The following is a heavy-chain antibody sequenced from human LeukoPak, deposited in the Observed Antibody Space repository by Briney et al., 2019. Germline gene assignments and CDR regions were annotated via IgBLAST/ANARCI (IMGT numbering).Heavy chain of an antibody. V-gene: IGHV6-1*01. Sequence: SQTLSLTCAISGDSVSSNSATWNWIRQSPSRGLEWLGRTYYRSKWYNDYALSVKSRITINPDTSKNQFSLQLNSVTPEDTAVYYCARDLAGFGGYSYGMVDYWGQRTLVTVSS. CDR1: GDSVSSNSAT. J-gene: IGHJ4*02. D-gene: IGHD5-18*01. CDR3: ARDLAGFGGYSYGMVDY. CDR2: TYYRSKWYN.